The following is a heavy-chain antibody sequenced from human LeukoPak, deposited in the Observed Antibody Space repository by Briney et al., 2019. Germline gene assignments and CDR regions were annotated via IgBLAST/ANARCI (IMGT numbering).Heavy chain of an antibody. CDR3: AKTTVGYSSGRYPGWPADC. Sequence: GGSLRLSCEASGFTFNTYAIYWVRQAPGKGLEWVSGICGSGGCTYYADSVKGRFTISRDNSQNTVYLQMNSLTADDTAVYYCAKTTVGYSSGRYPGWPADCWGQGTLVTVSS. CDR1: GFTFNTYA. J-gene: IGHJ4*02. V-gene: IGHV3-23*01. D-gene: IGHD6-19*01. CDR2: ICGSGGCT.